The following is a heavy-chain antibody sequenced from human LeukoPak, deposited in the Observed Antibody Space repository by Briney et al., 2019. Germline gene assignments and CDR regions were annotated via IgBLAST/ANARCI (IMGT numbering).Heavy chain of an antibody. CDR2: IIPIFGTA. CDR3: ARDNYDSSGYYLRGYYYGMDV. J-gene: IGHJ6*02. D-gene: IGHD3-22*01. V-gene: IGHV1-69*13. CDR1: GGTFSSYA. Sequence: ASVKVSCKASGGTFSSYAISWVRQAPGQGLEWMGGIIPIFGTANYAQKFQGRVTITADESTSTAYMELSSLRSGDTAVYYCARDNYDSSGYYLRGYYYGMDVWGQGTTVTVSS.